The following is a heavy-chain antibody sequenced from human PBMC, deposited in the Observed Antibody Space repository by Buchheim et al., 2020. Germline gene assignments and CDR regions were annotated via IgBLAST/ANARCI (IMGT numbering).Heavy chain of an antibody. V-gene: IGHV1-2*02. CDR3: ARVSYEDYVWGSYRPIDY. Sequence: QVQLVQSGAEVKKPGASVKVSCKASGYTFTGYYMHWVRQAPGQGLEWMGWINPNSGGTNYAQKFKGRVTMTRDTSISAAYMELSRLRSDDTAVYYCARVSYEDYVWGSYRPIDYWGQGTL. CDR2: INPNSGGT. J-gene: IGHJ4*02. D-gene: IGHD3-16*02. CDR1: GYTFTGYY.